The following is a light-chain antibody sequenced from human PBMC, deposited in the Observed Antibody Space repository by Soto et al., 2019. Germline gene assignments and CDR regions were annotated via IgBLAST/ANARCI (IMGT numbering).Light chain of an antibody. Sequence: QSVLTQPPSVSAAPGQRVTISCSGSSSNIGIDYVSWYQQLPGTAPKLLIYEDNKRPSGIPDRFSGSKSGTSATLDITGLQTGDEADYYCGAWDTSLSGGIXGGGTKLTVL. CDR2: EDN. CDR3: GAWDTSLSGGI. J-gene: IGLJ2*01. V-gene: IGLV1-51*02. CDR1: SSNIGIDY.